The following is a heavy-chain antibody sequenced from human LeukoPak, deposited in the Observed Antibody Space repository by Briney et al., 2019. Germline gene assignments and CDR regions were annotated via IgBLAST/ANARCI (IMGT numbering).Heavy chain of an antibody. V-gene: IGHV3-30*18. D-gene: IGHD3-10*01. Sequence: GGSLRLSCAASGFTFSSYGMHWVRQAPGKGLEWVAVISYDGSNKYYADSVKGRFTISRDNSKNTLYLQMNSLRAEDTAVYYCAKGFGSGSYLDAFGIWGQGTMVTVSS. J-gene: IGHJ3*02. CDR2: ISYDGSNK. CDR1: GFTFSSYG. CDR3: AKGFGSGSYLDAFGI.